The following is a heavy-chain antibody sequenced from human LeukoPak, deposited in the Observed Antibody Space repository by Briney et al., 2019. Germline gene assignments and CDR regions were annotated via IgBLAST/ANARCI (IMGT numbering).Heavy chain of an antibody. CDR2: MNPSGGST. Sequence: ASVKVSCKAFGYTFTSYYMHWVRQAPGQGLEWMGIMNPSGGSTSYAQKFQDRVSMTRDTSTSTVYMELSSLRSEDTAVYYCARDQYYDILTGYYWNGGPWGMDVWGQGTTVTVSS. D-gene: IGHD3-9*01. J-gene: IGHJ6*02. V-gene: IGHV1-46*01. CDR1: GYTFTSYY. CDR3: ARDQYYDILTGYYWNGGPWGMDV.